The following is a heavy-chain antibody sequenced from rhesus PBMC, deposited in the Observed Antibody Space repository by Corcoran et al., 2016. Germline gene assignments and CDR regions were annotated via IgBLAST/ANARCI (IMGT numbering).Heavy chain of an antibody. Sequence: QVQLQESGPGLVKPSETLSLTCAVSGGSFRGYYWGWIRQPPGKVLGWIGYISGSSGTTDYNPSLKSRVTISTDTSKNQFSLKLSSVTAADTAVYYCARMYYNIWTGYPDYFDYWGQGVLVTVSS. D-gene: IGHD3-3*01. V-gene: IGHV4-165*01. CDR1: GGSFRGYY. CDR3: ARMYYNIWTGYPDYFDY. J-gene: IGHJ4*01. CDR2: ISGSSGTT.